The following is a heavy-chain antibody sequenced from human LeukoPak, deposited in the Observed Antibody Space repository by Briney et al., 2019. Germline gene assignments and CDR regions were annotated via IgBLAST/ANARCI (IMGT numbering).Heavy chain of an antibody. Sequence: GGSLRLSCAASEFTFSTYYMTWVRQAPGKGLEWVGSIRADGSAQFYVDSVRGRFTISRDNAKDSLYLQMNSLRAEDTAVYYCARWLYSGGWAMDYWGQGTLVTVSS. CDR1: EFTFSTYY. J-gene: IGHJ4*02. V-gene: IGHV3-7*01. CDR3: ARWLYSGGWAMDY. D-gene: IGHD6-19*01. CDR2: IRADGSAQ.